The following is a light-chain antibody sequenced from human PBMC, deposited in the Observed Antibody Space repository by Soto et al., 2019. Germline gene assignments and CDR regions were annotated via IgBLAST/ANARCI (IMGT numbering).Light chain of an antibody. V-gene: IGKV1-5*03. CDR3: QQYQSFPLT. Sequence: DFQMTQSPATLSASVGDRVTVTCRASQSVSTWLAWYQQKPGKAPKVLISKASTLESGVPSRFSGSGSGTDFTLTISGLQPDDFATYFCQQYQSFPLTFGGGTTVEIK. CDR2: KAS. CDR1: QSVSTW. J-gene: IGKJ4*01.